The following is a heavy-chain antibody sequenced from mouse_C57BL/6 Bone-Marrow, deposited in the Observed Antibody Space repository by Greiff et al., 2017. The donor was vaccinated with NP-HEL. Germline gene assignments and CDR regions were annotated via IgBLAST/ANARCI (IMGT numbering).Heavy chain of an antibody. Sequence: VQLQQPGAELVKPGASVKMSCKASGYTFTSYWLTWVKQRPGQGLEWIGDIYPGSGSTNYNEKFKSKATLTVDTSSSTAYMQLSSLTSEDSAVYYCARVYGSSYGNWFAYWGQGTLVTVSA. D-gene: IGHD1-1*01. V-gene: IGHV1-55*01. J-gene: IGHJ3*01. CDR3: ARVYGSSYGNWFAY. CDR1: GYTFTSYW. CDR2: IYPGSGST.